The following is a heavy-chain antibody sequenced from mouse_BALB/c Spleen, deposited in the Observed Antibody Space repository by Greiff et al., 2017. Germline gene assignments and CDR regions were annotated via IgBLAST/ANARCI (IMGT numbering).Heavy chain of an antibody. V-gene: IGHV5-9-3*01. CDR2: ISSGGSYT. CDR3: ARHPVPDWYFDV. J-gene: IGHJ1*01. Sequence: EVMLVESGGGLVKPGGSLKLSCAASGFTFSSYAMSWVRQTPEKRLEWVATISSGGSYTYYPDSVKGRFTISRDNAKNTLYLQMSSLRSEDTAMYYCARHPVPDWYFDVWGAGTTVTVSS. CDR1: GFTFSSYA.